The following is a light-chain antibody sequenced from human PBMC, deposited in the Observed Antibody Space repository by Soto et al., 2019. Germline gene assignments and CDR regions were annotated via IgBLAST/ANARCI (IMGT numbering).Light chain of an antibody. J-gene: IGKJ2*01. Sequence: IVMTQSPATLSVSPGERATLSCRASQSVSSKVAWYQQKPGQAPRLLIYGASTRATGIPARFSGSGSGTEFTLTISSLQSEDFAVYYCQQYNNWPPYTFGQGTKLEIK. CDR1: QSVSSK. CDR2: GAS. CDR3: QQYNNWPPYT. V-gene: IGKV3-15*01.